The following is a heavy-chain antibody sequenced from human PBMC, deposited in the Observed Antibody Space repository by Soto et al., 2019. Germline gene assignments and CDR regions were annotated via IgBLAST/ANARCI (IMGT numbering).Heavy chain of an antibody. J-gene: IGHJ6*02. CDR3: ARDPMYYYDTSGYYSYGMDV. CDR2: FDPEDGET. CDR1: GYTLTELS. D-gene: IGHD3-22*01. Sequence: ASVKVSCKVSGYTLTELSMHWVRQAPGKGLEWMGGFDPEDGETIYAQEFQGRVTMTEDTSTDTAYMELSSLRSEDTAVYYCARDPMYYYDTSGYYSYGMDVWGQGTTVTVSS. V-gene: IGHV1-24*01.